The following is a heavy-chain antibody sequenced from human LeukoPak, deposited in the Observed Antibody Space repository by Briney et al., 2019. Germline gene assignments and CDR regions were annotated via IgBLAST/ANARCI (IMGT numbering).Heavy chain of an antibody. CDR3: ASSDTHDIHSSSWHFDY. V-gene: IGHV4-59*01. Sequence: TSETLSLTCSVSGGSIGTNYWSWIRQVPGKGLEWIGYSSHSGSSNYNPSLKSRVTISVDTSKTQFSLYPNSVTAADTAVYYCASSDTHDIHSSSWHFDYWGQGTLVTVSS. J-gene: IGHJ4*02. CDR1: GGSIGTNY. CDR2: SSHSGSS. D-gene: IGHD6-13*01.